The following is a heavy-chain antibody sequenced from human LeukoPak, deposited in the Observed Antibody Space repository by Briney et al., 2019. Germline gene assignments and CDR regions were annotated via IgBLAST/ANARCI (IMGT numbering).Heavy chain of an antibody. CDR2: ISAYNGNT. CDR3: ARGSPPRRNYDSRGYYSYYFDY. J-gene: IGHJ4*02. CDR1: GYTFTSYG. Sequence: ASVKVSCKASGYTFTSYGTSWVRQAPGQGLEWMGWISAYNGNTHYAQKLQGRVTMTTDTSTSTVYMELRGLRSDDTAVYYCARGSPPRRNYDSRGYYSYYFDYWGQGTLVTVSS. V-gene: IGHV1-18*01. D-gene: IGHD3-22*01.